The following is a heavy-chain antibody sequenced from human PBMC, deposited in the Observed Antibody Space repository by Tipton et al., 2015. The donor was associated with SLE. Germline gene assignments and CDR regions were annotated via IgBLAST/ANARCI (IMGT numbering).Heavy chain of an antibody. J-gene: IGHJ2*01. D-gene: IGHD5-24*01. Sequence: SLRLSCSASGFTFSTSPLHWVRQAPGKGLEWVATIRGSGDTTHYADSVKGRFTIHRDNSENTLYLQMNSLRAEDTAIYYCSREESYWYFDRWGRGTLVTVSS. CDR1: GFTFSTSP. CDR2: IRGSGDTT. CDR3: SREESYWYFDR. V-gene: IGHV3-23*01.